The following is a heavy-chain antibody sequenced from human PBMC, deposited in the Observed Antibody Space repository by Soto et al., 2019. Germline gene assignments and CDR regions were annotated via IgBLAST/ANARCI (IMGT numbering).Heavy chain of an antibody. CDR2: INAGNGNT. D-gene: IGHD1-7*01. V-gene: IGHV1-3*01. CDR1: GYTFTSYA. Sequence: ASLKVSCKAAGYTFTSYAIQCVRQAPGQRREWMGWINAGNGNTKYSQKFQCRVTITRDTSASTAYMELSSLRSEDTAVYYCARDLGSNWNYVDYYYYGMDVWGQGTTVTVS. CDR3: ARDLGSNWNYVDYYYYGMDV. J-gene: IGHJ6*02.